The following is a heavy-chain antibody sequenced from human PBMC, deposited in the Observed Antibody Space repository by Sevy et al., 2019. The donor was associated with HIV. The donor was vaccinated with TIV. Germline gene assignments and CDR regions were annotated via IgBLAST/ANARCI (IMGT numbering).Heavy chain of an antibody. Sequence: GGSLRLSCAVSGFNFNIYSMSWVRQAPGKGLEWVSTLSFGCGKINYADSVKGRLIISRDDSKNTLYLQMNSVRAEDTAVYFCAREGCTRPHDYWGQGTLVTVSS. CDR1: GFNFNIYS. J-gene: IGHJ4*02. CDR2: LSFGCGKI. CDR3: AREGCTRPHDY. V-gene: IGHV3-23*01. D-gene: IGHD2-8*01.